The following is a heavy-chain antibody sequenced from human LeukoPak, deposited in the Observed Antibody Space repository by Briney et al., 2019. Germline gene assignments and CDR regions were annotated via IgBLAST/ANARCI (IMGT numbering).Heavy chain of an antibody. CDR3: AREGRGEYFDY. Sequence: GGSLRLSCAASGFTFSSYWMNWVRQAPGKGLEWVANINQDGSEKYSVDSVKGRFTISRDNGKNSLYLHLNSLRADDTAVYYCAREGRGEYFDYWGQGTLVTVSS. CDR2: INQDGSEK. V-gene: IGHV3-7*01. D-gene: IGHD3-10*01. CDR1: GFTFSSYW. J-gene: IGHJ4*02.